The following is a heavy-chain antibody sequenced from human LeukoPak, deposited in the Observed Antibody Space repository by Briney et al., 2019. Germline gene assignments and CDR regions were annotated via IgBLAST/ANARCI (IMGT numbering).Heavy chain of an antibody. CDR3: ARDRALGSGKYYFDY. CDR1: GGSFSGYY. V-gene: IGHV4-34*01. Sequence: SETLSLTCAVYGGSFSGYYWSWIRQPPGKGLEWIGEINHSGSTNYNPSLKSRVTISVDTSKNQVSLKLSSVTAADTAVYYCARDRALGSGKYYFDYWGQGTLVTVSA. J-gene: IGHJ4*02. CDR2: INHSGST. D-gene: IGHD3-16*01.